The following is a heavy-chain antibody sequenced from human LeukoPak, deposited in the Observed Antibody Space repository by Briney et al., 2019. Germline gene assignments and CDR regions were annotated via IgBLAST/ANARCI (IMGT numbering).Heavy chain of an antibody. J-gene: IGHJ4*02. CDR2: VSDSGRNT. V-gene: IGHV3-23*01. D-gene: IGHD3-22*01. CDR1: GFTFRRYG. CDR3: AREYHDSSGYLDY. Sequence: GGSLRLSCAASGFTFRRYGMTWVRQAPGKGLDWVSSVSDSGRNTYYADSVKGRFTISRDNSRNTLYLQMNSLRAEDTAVYYCAREYHDSSGYLDYWGQGTLVTDSS.